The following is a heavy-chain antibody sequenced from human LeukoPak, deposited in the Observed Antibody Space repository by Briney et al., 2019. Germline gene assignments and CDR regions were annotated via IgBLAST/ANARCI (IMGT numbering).Heavy chain of an antibody. D-gene: IGHD5-18*01. J-gene: IGHJ4*02. V-gene: IGHV3-30*02. CDR2: IRYDGSNK. CDR1: GLTFSSYG. Sequence: GGSLRLSCAASGLTFSSYGMYWVRQAPGKGLEWVAFIRYDGSNKYYADSVKGRFTISRDNSKNTLYLQMNSLRAEDTAVYYCAKVYTAMVTLETLYCYWGQGTLVTVSS. CDR3: AKVYTAMVTLETLYCY.